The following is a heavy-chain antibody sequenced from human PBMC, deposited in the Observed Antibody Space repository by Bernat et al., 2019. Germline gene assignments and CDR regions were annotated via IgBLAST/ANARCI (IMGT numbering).Heavy chain of an antibody. J-gene: IGHJ4*02. CDR1: GYTFTDYY. CDR3: ARDRGDVAIV. Sequence: QVQLVQSGAEVKKPAASVKVSCKASGYTFTDYYIYWVRQAPGQGLEWMGWINPHSGATNYAQKFQDRVTMTRDTSISTAYMELSRLRSDDAAVYYCARDRGDVAIVWGQGTLVTVSS. V-gene: IGHV1-2*02. D-gene: IGHD2-21*02. CDR2: INPHSGAT.